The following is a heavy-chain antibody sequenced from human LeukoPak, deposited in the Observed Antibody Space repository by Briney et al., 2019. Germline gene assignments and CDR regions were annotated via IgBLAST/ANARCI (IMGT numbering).Heavy chain of an antibody. CDR3: ARIGSSSSWTETFVY. Sequence: SGGSLRLSCAASGFTFSSYGMHWVRQAPGKGLEWVANIKQDGSEKYYVDSVKGRLTISRDNAKNSLYLQMNSLRAEDTAVYYCARIGSSSSWTETFVYWGGGTLVTVSS. CDR1: GFTFSSYG. J-gene: IGHJ4*02. V-gene: IGHV3-7*01. D-gene: IGHD6-13*01. CDR2: IKQDGSEK.